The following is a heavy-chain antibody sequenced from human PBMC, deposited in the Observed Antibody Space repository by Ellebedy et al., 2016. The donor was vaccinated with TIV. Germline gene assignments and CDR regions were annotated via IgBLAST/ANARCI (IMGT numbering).Heavy chain of an antibody. Sequence: GESLKISCAASRFTFSDYYMSWIRQAPGKGLEWVSYISNSDSSIFYADSVKGRFTISRDNAKNLLYLQMNSLRAEDTAVYYCARDTRFIDHQHNWFDPWGQGTLVTVSS. V-gene: IGHV3-11*01. CDR3: ARDTRFIDHQHNWFDP. J-gene: IGHJ5*02. D-gene: IGHD2-2*01. CDR2: ISNSDSSI. CDR1: RFTFSDYY.